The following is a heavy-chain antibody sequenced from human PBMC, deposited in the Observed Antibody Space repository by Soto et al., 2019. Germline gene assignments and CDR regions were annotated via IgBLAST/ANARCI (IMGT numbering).Heavy chain of an antibody. CDR1: GVSVTNGEYY. CDR2: IYHSGST. V-gene: IGHV4-4*02. Sequence: SETLSLTGAVSGVSVTNGEYYWSWMRQPPGKGLEWIGEIYHSGSTNYNPSLKNRVTISVDKSKNQFSLNLTSVTAADTAIYYCATAAQLVKNWLDPWGQGTLVTVSS. D-gene: IGHD6-13*01. J-gene: IGHJ5*02. CDR3: ATAAQLVKNWLDP.